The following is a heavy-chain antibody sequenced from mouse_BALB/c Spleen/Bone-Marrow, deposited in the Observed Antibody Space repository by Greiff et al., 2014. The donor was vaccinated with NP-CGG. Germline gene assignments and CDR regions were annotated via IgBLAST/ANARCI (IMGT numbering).Heavy chain of an antibody. V-gene: IGHV1S56*01. CDR2: IYPGDGST. CDR3: ARSGDSSGYGFAY. CDR1: GYTFTSYD. Sequence: QVQLKESGPELVKPGALVKISCKASGYTFTSYDINWVKQRPGQGLEWIGWIYPGDGSTKYNEKFKGKATLTADKSSSTAYMQHSSLTSENSAVYFWARSGDSSGYGFAYWGQGTLVTVSA. J-gene: IGHJ3*01. D-gene: IGHD3-2*01.